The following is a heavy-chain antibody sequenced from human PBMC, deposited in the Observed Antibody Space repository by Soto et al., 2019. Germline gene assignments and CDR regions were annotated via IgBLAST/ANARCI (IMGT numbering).Heavy chain of an antibody. CDR3: ATDLERGLPWYFDL. CDR1: GFTFSSYA. V-gene: IGHV3-23*01. Sequence: EVQLLESGGGLVQPGGSLRLSCEASGFTFSSYAMSWVRQAPGKGLEWVSAISGSGGSTYYADSVKGRFTISSDNSKNTLYLQMNSLRAEDTAVYYCATDLERGLPWYFDLWGRGTLVTVSS. CDR2: ISGSGGST. J-gene: IGHJ2*01. D-gene: IGHD1-1*01.